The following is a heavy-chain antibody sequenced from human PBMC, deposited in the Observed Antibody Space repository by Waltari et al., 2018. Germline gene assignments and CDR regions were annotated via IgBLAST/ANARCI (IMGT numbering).Heavy chain of an antibody. J-gene: IGHJ3*02. Sequence: QVQLQESGPGLVKPSQTLSLTCTVSGGSISSGGYYWSWFRQHPGKGLEWMGYIYYSGSTYYNPSLKSRVTISVDTSKNQFSLKLSSVTAADTAVYYCALGWYAFVGAFDIWGQGTMVTVSS. CDR1: GGSISSGGYY. V-gene: IGHV4-31*03. CDR3: ALGWYAFVGAFDI. D-gene: IGHD6-19*01. CDR2: IYYSGST.